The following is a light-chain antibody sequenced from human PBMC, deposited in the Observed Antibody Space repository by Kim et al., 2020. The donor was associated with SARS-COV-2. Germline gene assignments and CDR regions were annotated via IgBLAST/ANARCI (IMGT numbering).Light chain of an antibody. J-gene: IGLJ2*01. V-gene: IGLV3-21*04. CDR2: YDS. Sequence: QGKTARITCGGNNVGGKSVIWDQQRPGQAPVLVIYYDSDRPSGIPERFSGSNSGNTATLTISRVEAGDEADYYCQVWDSSSDPVVFGGGTQLTVL. CDR3: QVWDSSSDPVV. CDR1: NVGGKS.